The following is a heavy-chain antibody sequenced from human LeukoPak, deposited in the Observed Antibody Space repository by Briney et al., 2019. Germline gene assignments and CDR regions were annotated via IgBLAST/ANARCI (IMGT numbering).Heavy chain of an antibody. CDR3: ARHESSYYYGSGSQIRRFDP. J-gene: IGHJ5*02. D-gene: IGHD3-10*01. CDR2: IYYSGST. Sequence: PSETLSLTCTVSGGSISSSSYYWGWIRQPPGKGLEWIGSIYYSGSTYYNPSLKSRVTISVDTSKNQFSLKLSSVTAADTAVYYCARHESSYYYGSGSQIRRFDPWGQGTLVTVSS. V-gene: IGHV4-39*01. CDR1: GGSISSSSYY.